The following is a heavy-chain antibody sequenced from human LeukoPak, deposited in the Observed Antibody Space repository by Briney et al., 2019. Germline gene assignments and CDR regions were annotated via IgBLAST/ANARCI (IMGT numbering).Heavy chain of an antibody. Sequence: PGGSLRLSCAASGFTFSNYWMHWVRQAPGKGLVWVSRINSDGNRTNYADFVKGRFTISRDNAKNTLYLQMNSLRAEDTAVYYCARGTSGYGLFGMGGYWGQGTLVTVSS. D-gene: IGHD5-12*01. CDR2: INSDGNRT. V-gene: IGHV3-74*01. CDR3: ARGTSGYGLFGMGGY. CDR1: GFTFSNYW. J-gene: IGHJ4*02.